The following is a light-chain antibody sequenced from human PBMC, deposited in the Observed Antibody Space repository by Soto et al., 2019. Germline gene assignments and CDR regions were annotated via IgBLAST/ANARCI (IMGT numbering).Light chain of an antibody. V-gene: IGKV3-20*01. CDR2: GAS. J-gene: IGKJ4*01. CDR3: QQYGSSPLT. Sequence: EIVLTQSPGTLSLSPAERATLSCRASQSVSSSYLAWYQQKPGQAPRLLIYGASSRATGIPDRVSGSGSGTDFTLNISRLEPDDFAVYYCQQYGSSPLTFGGGTKVEIK. CDR1: QSVSSSY.